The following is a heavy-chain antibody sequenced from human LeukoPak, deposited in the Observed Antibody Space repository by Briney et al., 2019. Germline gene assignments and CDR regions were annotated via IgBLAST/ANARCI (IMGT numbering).Heavy chain of an antibody. D-gene: IGHD6-19*01. Sequence: GGSLRLSCAASGFTFSSYAMTWVRQAPGKGLEWVSGISGSGGSTFYADSVKGRFTISRDNSKNTLFLQLNSLRAEDTAVYYCARGGLAPVDYWGQGTLVTVSS. CDR2: ISGSGGST. V-gene: IGHV3-23*01. CDR1: GFTFSSYA. CDR3: ARGGLAPVDY. J-gene: IGHJ4*02.